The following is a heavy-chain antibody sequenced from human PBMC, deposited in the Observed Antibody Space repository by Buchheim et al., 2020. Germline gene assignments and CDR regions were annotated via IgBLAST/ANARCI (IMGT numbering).Heavy chain of an antibody. CDR2: VCTTGTT. CDR1: GGSVNYYY. Sequence: QVQLLESGPGLVKPSETLSLTCSVSGGSVNYYYWSWIRQAAGKGLEWIGRVCTTGTTAYNPSLKSRVPMSVTPSNNHVVLILNSVTAADTAVYYCAGGIRVVVHGERAFDYWGQGTL. D-gene: IGHD2-15*01. J-gene: IGHJ4*02. CDR3: AGGIRVVVHGERAFDY. V-gene: IGHV4-4*07.